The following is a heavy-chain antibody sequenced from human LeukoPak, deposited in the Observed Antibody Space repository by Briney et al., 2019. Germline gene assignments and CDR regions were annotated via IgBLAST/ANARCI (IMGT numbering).Heavy chain of an antibody. CDR1: GYTFIGYY. CDR3: ARATCNTDCAGFDP. D-gene: IGHD2/OR15-2a*01. Sequence: ASVKVSCKASGYTFIGYYMHWVRQAPGQGLEWMGWINPNGDGTKYAQNFQGRVTMTRDTSISIAYMELSRLRADDTAVYYCARATCNTDCAGFDPWGQGTLVTVSS. V-gene: IGHV1-2*02. CDR2: INPNGDGT. J-gene: IGHJ5*02.